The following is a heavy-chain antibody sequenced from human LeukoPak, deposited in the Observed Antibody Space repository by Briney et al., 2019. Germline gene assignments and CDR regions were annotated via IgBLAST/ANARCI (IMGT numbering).Heavy chain of an antibody. Sequence: SGPPRVNPTQALTLTCTFSGFSLSTCGVGVGLIPRPPGKALEWLALIYWDDDKRYSPSLKSRLTITKDTSNNQVVLTMTNMDPVDTATYYCARDLNYDYVWGSYRLFDIWGQGTMVTVSS. CDR1: GFSLSTCGVG. D-gene: IGHD3-16*02. V-gene: IGHV2-5*02. CDR2: IYWDDDK. J-gene: IGHJ3*02. CDR3: ARDLNYDYVWGSYRLFDI.